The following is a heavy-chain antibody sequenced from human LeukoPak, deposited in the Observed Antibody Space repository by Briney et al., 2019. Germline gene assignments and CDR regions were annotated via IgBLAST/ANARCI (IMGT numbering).Heavy chain of an antibody. CDR1: GGTFSSYA. CDR3: ASGIAAGTVIGPYYYYMDV. J-gene: IGHJ6*03. D-gene: IGHD6-13*01. CDR2: IIPIFGTA. Sequence: GASVKVSCKASGGTFSSYAISWVRQAPGQGLEWMGGIIPIFGTANYAQKFQGRVTITTDESTSTAYMELSSLRSEDTAVYYCASGIAAGTVIGPYYYYMDVWGKGTTVTVSS. V-gene: IGHV1-69*05.